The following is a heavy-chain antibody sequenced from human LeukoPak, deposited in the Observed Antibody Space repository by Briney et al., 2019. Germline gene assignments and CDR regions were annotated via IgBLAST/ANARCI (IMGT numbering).Heavy chain of an antibody. CDR3: ARAIWDIVVVLAAQCLFDY. D-gene: IGHD2-2*01. J-gene: IGHJ4*02. Sequence: GGSLRLSSAASGFTFSSYWMSWVRQAPGKGLEWVANIKQDGSDKYYVDSVKGRFTISRDNAKNSLYLQMNSLRVEDTAVYYCARAIWDIVVVLAAQCLFDYWGQGTLVTVSS. CDR1: GFTFSSYW. V-gene: IGHV3-7*03. CDR2: IKQDGSDK.